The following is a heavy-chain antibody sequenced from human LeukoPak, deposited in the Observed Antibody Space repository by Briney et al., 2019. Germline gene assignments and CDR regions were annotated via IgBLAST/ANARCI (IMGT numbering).Heavy chain of an antibody. V-gene: IGHV4-59*01. CDR2: IYYSGST. J-gene: IGHJ4*02. CDR1: GGSISSDY. CDR3: ARANYYDILTGYDHFDY. D-gene: IGHD3-9*01. Sequence: SETLSLTCTVSGGSISSDYWSWIRQPPGKGLEWIGYIYYSGSTNYNPSLKSRVTISVDTSKNQFSLKLSSVTAADTAVYYCARANYYDILTGYDHFDYWGQGTLVTVSS.